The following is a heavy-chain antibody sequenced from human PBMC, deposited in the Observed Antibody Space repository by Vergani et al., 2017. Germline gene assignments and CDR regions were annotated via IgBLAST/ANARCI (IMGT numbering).Heavy chain of an antibody. CDR2: IYSGGST. D-gene: IGHD6-6*01. CDR3: ARVSRPYSSSSSDYFDY. Sequence: VQLVESGGGVVQPGRSLRLSCAASGFTFSSYAMHWVRQAPGKGLEWVSVIYSGGSTYYADSVKGRFTISRDNSKNTLYLQMNSLRAEDTAVYYCARVSRPYSSSSSDYFDYWGQGTLVTVSS. V-gene: IGHV3-66*01. CDR1: GFTFSSYA. J-gene: IGHJ4*02.